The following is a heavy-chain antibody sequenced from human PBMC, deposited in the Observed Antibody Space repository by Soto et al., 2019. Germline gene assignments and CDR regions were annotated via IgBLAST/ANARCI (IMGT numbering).Heavy chain of an antibody. V-gene: IGHV1-2*04. CDR1: GYTFTGYY. D-gene: IGHD3-10*01. Sequence: AVKVSCKASGYTFTGYYMHWVRQAPGQGLEWMGWINPNSGGTNYAQKFQGWVTMTRDTSISTAYMELSRLRSDDTAVYYCARDRGGYSRYFRRSSGSRGMVVWG. J-gene: IGHJ6*02. CDR2: INPNSGGT. CDR3: ARDRGGYSRYFRRSSGSRGMVV.